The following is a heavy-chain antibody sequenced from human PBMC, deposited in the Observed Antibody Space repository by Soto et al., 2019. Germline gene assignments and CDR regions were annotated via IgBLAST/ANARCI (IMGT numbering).Heavy chain of an antibody. CDR1: GGSVSSGSYY. V-gene: IGHV4-61*01. D-gene: IGHD3-3*01. Sequence: SETLSLTCTVSGGSVSSGSYYWSWIRQPPGKGLEWIGYIYYSGSTNYNPSLKSRVTISVDTSKNQFSLKLSSVTAADTAVYYCARTYYDFWSGYSSTDYWGQGTLVTVSS. CDR2: IYYSGST. J-gene: IGHJ4*02. CDR3: ARTYYDFWSGYSSTDY.